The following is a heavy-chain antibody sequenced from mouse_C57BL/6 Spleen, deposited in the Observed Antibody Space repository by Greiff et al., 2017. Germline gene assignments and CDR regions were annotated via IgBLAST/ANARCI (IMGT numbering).Heavy chain of an antibody. Sequence: VKLVESGPGLVAPSPSLSITCTASGFSLTSYAISWVRQPPGKGLEWLGVIWTGGGTNYNSALKSRLSISKDNSKSQVFLKMNSLQTDDTARYYCASYDDYYPLAYWGQGTLVTVSA. CDR1: GFSLTSYA. CDR3: ASYDDYYPLAY. D-gene: IGHD2-3*01. CDR2: IWTGGGT. J-gene: IGHJ3*01. V-gene: IGHV2-9-1*01.